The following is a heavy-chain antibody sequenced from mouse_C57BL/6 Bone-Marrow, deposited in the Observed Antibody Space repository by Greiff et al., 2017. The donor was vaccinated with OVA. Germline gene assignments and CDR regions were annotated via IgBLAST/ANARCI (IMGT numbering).Heavy chain of an antibody. J-gene: IGHJ1*03. CDR1: GYTFTDYY. CDR3: ARRRAYYGSSYWYFDV. Sequence: QVQLQQSGAELVRPGASVKLSCKASGYTFTDYYINWVKQRPGQGLEWIARIYPGSGNTYYNEKFKGKATLTAEKSSSTAYMQLSSLTSEDSAVYFCARRRAYYGSSYWYFDVWGTGTTVTVSS. CDR2: IYPGSGNT. V-gene: IGHV1-76*01. D-gene: IGHD1-1*01.